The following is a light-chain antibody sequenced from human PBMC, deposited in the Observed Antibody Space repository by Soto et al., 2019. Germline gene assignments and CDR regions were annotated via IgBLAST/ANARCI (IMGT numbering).Light chain of an antibody. CDR1: SSNIGSNT. CDR3: AAWDDSLNCWV. J-gene: IGLJ3*02. Sequence: QSVLTQPPSASGAPGQRVTISCSGSSSNIGSNTVNWYQQLPGTAPKLLIYSNNQRPSGVPDRLSGSKSGTSASLAISGLQSEDEADYYCAAWDDSLNCWVFGGGTKVTVL. V-gene: IGLV1-44*01. CDR2: SNN.